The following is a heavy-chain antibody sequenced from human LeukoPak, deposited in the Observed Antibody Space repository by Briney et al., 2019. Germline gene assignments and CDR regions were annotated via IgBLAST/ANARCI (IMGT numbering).Heavy chain of an antibody. CDR3: AREDSYYYGSGSYPSDY. V-gene: IGHV3-21*01. Sequence: PGGSLRLSCAASGFTFSSYRMNWVRQAPGKGLEWVSSISSSSSYIYYADSVKGRFTISRDNAKNSLYLQMNSLRAEDTAVYYCAREDSYYYGSGSYPSDYWGQGTLVTVSS. CDR2: ISSSSSYI. CDR1: GFTFSSYR. D-gene: IGHD3-10*01. J-gene: IGHJ4*02.